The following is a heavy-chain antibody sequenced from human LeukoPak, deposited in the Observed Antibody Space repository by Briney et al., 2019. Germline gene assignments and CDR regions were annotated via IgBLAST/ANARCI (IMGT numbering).Heavy chain of an antibody. CDR2: ISGDGGST. D-gene: IGHD2-2*01. J-gene: IGHJ4*02. Sequence: GGSLRLSCAASGFTFDDYAMHWVRQAPGKGLEWVSLISGDGGSTYYADSVKGRFTISRDNAKNTLYLQMNSLRAEDTAVYYCARDRASHFDFWGQGTLVTVSS. CDR1: GFTFDDYA. V-gene: IGHV3-43*02. CDR3: ARDRASHFDF.